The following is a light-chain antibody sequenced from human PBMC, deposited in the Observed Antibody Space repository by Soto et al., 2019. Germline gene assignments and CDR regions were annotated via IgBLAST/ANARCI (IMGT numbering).Light chain of an antibody. CDR3: QLYQSYFLT. V-gene: IGKV1-5*01. CDR1: QSISRS. CDR2: DAS. J-gene: IGKJ3*01. Sequence: DIQMTQSPSTLSAPVGDRVTITCRASQSISRSLAWYHQKSGKAPKLLIYDASSLRRGVPSRYSGSGFGTEFTLTIRGLQPDDCAADYCQLYQSYFLTFGPGTTVD.